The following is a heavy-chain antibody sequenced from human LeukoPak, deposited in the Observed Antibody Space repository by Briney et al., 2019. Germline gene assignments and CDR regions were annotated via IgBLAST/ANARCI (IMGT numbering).Heavy chain of an antibody. CDR2: IYSGGST. V-gene: IGHV3-53*01. J-gene: IGHJ4*02. Sequence: PGGSLRLSCAASGFTVSSNHMSWVCQAPGKGLEWVSVIYSGGSTYYADSVKGRFTISRDNSKNTLYLQMNSLRAEDTAVYYCASHSSSWYGFDYWGQGTLVTVSS. CDR1: GFTVSSNH. CDR3: ASHSSSWYGFDY. D-gene: IGHD6-13*01.